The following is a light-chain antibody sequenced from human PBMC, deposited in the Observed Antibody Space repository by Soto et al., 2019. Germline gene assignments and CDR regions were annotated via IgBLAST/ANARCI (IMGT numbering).Light chain of an antibody. CDR3: QQYNIWPYT. V-gene: IGKV3-15*01. Sequence: EIIMTQSPATLSVSPGEGATLSCRTSHSISTNLAWYQHKRGQSPRLLVYGASTRATGVPARFSGSGSGTEFTLTISSLQPEDFAVYYCQQYNIWPYTFGQGTKLEI. CDR1: HSISTN. CDR2: GAS. J-gene: IGKJ2*01.